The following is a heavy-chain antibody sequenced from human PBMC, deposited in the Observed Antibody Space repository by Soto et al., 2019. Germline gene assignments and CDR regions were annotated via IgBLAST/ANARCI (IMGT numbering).Heavy chain of an antibody. CDR2: INSDGSST. V-gene: IGHV3-74*01. J-gene: IGHJ6*02. CDR3: AREGEGVLRYFDWFGTPDYYYGMDV. Sequence: GGSLRLSCAASGFTFSSYWMHWVRQAPGKGLVWVSRINSDGSSTSYADSAKGRFTISRDNAKNTLYLQMNSLRAEDTAVYYCAREGEGVLRYFDWFGTPDYYYGMDVWGQGTTVTVSS. D-gene: IGHD3-9*01. CDR1: GFTFSSYW.